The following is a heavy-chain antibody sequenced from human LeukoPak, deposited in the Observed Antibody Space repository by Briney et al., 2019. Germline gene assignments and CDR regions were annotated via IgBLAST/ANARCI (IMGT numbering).Heavy chain of an antibody. CDR2: ISPNSGDT. D-gene: IGHD1-26*01. J-gene: IGHJ4*02. CDR1: GYTFIDYY. V-gene: IGHV1-2*04. CDR3: AREGYSGQYTN. Sequence: ASVKVSCKASGYTFIDYYIHWVRQAPGQGLEWVGWISPNSGDTNYAQKFQGWDTMTRDTSITTIYMELNRLTSDNTAVYYCAREGYSGQYTNWGQGTLVTVSS.